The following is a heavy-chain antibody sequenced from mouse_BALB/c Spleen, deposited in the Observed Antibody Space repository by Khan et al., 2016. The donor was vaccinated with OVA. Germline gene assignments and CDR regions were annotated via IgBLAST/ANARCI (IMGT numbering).Heavy chain of an antibody. CDR2: ISDGGNYT. Sequence: EVELVESGGGLVKPGGSLKLSCEASGFTFSDYYMYWVRQTPEKGLEWVATISDGGNYTYYPDSVKGRFTISRDDVKNNLYLRMSSLKSEDTAMYYCTRGYYGDPFAYWGQGTLVTVSA. CDR1: GFTFSDYY. D-gene: IGHD2-13*01. J-gene: IGHJ3*01. CDR3: TRGYYGDPFAY. V-gene: IGHV5-4*02.